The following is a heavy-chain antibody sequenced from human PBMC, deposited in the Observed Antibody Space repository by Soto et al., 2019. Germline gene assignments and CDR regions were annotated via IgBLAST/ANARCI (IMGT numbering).Heavy chain of an antibody. CDR3: ARVGGHYGDYAVIDY. V-gene: IGHV3-30-3*01. CDR2: ISYDGSNK. J-gene: IGHJ4*02. D-gene: IGHD4-17*01. Sequence: QVQLVESGGGVVQPGRSLRLSCAASGFTFSSYAMHWVRQAPGKGLEWVAVISYDGSNKYYADSVKGRFTISRDNSKNTLYLQMNSLRAEDTAVYYCARVGGHYGDYAVIDYWGQGTLVTVSS. CDR1: GFTFSSYA.